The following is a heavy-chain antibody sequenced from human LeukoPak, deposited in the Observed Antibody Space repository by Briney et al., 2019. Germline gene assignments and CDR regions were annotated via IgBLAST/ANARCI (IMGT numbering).Heavy chain of an antibody. CDR2: INHSGST. V-gene: IGHV4-34*01. J-gene: IGHJ3*01. Sequence: KSSETLSLTCAVYGGSLTGYYWNWIRQPPGKGLEWIGEINHSGSTDCISSLKSRVTISVDTSKNQFSLKLSSVTAADTAVYYCAKSRTYYDSSKGAFDVWGQGTTVTVSS. CDR1: GGSLTGYY. D-gene: IGHD3-22*01. CDR3: AKSRTYYDSSKGAFDV.